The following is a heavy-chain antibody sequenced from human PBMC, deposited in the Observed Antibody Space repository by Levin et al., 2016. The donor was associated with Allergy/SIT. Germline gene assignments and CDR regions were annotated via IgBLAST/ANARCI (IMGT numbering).Heavy chain of an antibody. J-gene: IGHJ5*01. V-gene: IGHV3-7*03. Sequence: WIRQPPGKGLEWVANIKKDGSEKYYVDSVKGRFTISRDNAKNSLYLQMNSLRAEDAAVYYCAREITGYDSWGQGTLVTVSS. CDR2: IKKDGSEK. CDR3: AREITGYDS. D-gene: IGHD3-16*01.